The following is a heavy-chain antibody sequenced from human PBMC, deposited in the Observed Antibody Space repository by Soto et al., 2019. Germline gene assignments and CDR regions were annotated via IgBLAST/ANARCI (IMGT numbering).Heavy chain of an antibody. CDR1: GGTFSSYA. J-gene: IGHJ5*02. CDR3: ASAIAAAGTGWFDP. Sequence: QVQLVQSGAEVKKPGSSVRVSCKASGGTFSSYAISWVRQAPGQGLEWMGGIIPIFGTANYAQKFQGRVTITADESTSTAYMELSSLRSEDTAVYYCASAIAAAGTGWFDPWGQGTLVTVSS. V-gene: IGHV1-69*01. D-gene: IGHD6-13*01. CDR2: IIPIFGTA.